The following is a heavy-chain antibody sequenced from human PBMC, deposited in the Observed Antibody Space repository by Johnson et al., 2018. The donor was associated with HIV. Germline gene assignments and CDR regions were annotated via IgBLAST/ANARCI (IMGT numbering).Heavy chain of an antibody. CDR3: SLSYSSSSNAFDI. Sequence: EQLVESGGGLVQPGRSLRLSCTASGFTFGDYAMSWFRQAPGKGLEWVGFIRSKAYGGTTEYAASVKGRFNISRDDSKSIAYLQMNSLKTEDTTVYYCSLSYSSSSNAFDIWGQGTMVTVSS. V-gene: IGHV3-49*03. J-gene: IGHJ3*02. CDR1: GFTFGDYA. D-gene: IGHD6-6*01. CDR2: IRSKAYGGTT.